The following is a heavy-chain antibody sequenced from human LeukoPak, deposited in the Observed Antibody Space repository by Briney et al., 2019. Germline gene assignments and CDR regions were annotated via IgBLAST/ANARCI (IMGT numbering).Heavy chain of an antibody. D-gene: IGHD1-26*01. CDR3: ARNPPRYFN. CDR1: GFTFSSYW. J-gene: IGHJ4*02. CDR2: IQQDGSEK. V-gene: IGHV3-7*05. Sequence: GGSLRLSCAASGFTFSSYWMIWARQAPGKGLEWVANIQQDGSEKYYVDSVEGRFTISRDNAKNSLYLQMNSLRAEDTAVYYCARNPPRYFNWGQGTLVTVSS.